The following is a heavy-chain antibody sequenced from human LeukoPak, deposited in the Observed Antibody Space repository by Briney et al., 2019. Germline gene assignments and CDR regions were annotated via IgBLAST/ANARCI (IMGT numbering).Heavy chain of an antibody. Sequence: SETLSLTCAVYGGSFSGYYWSWIRQPPGKGLEWIGEINHSGSTNYNPSPKSRVTISVDTSKNQFSLKLSSVTAADTAVYYCARAPLLIGAFDIWGQGTMVTVSS. CDR2: INHSGST. J-gene: IGHJ3*02. D-gene: IGHD2-15*01. V-gene: IGHV4-34*01. CDR1: GGSFSGYY. CDR3: ARAPLLIGAFDI.